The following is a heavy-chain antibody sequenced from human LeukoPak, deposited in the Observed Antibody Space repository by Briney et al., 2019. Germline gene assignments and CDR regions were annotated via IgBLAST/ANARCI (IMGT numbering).Heavy chain of an antibody. J-gene: IGHJ6*02. CDR3: AKDLDRKRNYYGSGSYFSEIYYYYYGMDV. V-gene: IGHV3-30*18. CDR2: MSYDGSNK. CDR1: GFTFSNYG. D-gene: IGHD3-10*01. Sequence: PGRSLRLSCAASGFTFSNYGMHWVRQAPGKGLEWVAVMSYDGSNKYYADSVKGRFTISRDNSKNTLYLQMNSLRAEDTAVYYCAKDLDRKRNYYGSGSYFSEIYYYYYGMDVWGQGTTVTVSS.